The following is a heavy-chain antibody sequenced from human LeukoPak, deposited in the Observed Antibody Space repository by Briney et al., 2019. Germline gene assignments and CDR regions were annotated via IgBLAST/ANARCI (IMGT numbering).Heavy chain of an antibody. CDR1: GYTFTSYY. J-gene: IGHJ4*02. CDR3: GRDRATLGYYHEYYFDY. D-gene: IGHD3-3*01. CDR2: INPSGGST. Sequence: GASVKVSCKASGYTFTSYYIHWVRQAPGQGLEWMGIINPSGGSTSNAQKFQGRVTMTRDTSTSTVYMELSSLRSEDTAVYCCGRDRATLGYYHEYYFDYWGQGTLVTVSS. V-gene: IGHV1-46*01.